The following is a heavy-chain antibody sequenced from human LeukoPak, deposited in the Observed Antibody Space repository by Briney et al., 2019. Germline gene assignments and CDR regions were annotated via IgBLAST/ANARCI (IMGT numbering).Heavy chain of an antibody. CDR3: ARDRGRGVITPRRFDY. V-gene: IGHV4-4*02. J-gene: IGHJ4*02. Sequence: SETLSLTCAVSGGSISSSNWWSWIRQPPGQGLEWIGEIYHSGSTNYNPSLKSRVTISVDKSKTQFSLKLSSVTAADTAVYYCARDRGRGVITPRRFDYWGQGTLVTVSS. CDR1: GGSISSSNW. CDR2: IYHSGST. D-gene: IGHD3-10*01.